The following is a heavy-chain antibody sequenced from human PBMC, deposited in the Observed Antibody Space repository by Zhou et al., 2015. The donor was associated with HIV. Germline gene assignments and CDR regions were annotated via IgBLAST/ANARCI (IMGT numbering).Heavy chain of an antibody. CDR3: ARAERGAVGTLGAFDI. Sequence: QVQLVQSGAEVKKPGSSVKVSCKASGGTFSSYAISWVRQAPGQGLEWMGGIIPIFGTANYAQKFQGRVTITADESTSTAYMDLSSLRSEDTAVYYCARAERGAVGTLGAFDIWGQGTMVTVSS. CDR2: IIPIFGTA. J-gene: IGHJ3*02. V-gene: IGHV1-69*12. CDR1: GGTFSSYA. D-gene: IGHD1-26*01.